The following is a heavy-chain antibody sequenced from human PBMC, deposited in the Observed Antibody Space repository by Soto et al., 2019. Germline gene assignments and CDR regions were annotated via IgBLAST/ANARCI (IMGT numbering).Heavy chain of an antibody. CDR2: IISSSSTI. Sequence: EVQLVESGGGLVQPGGSLRLSCAASGFTFSSYSMNWVRQAPGKGLEWVSYIISSSSTIYYADSVKGRFTISRDHAKNSLYLQMNSLRAEDTAVYYCARDLVVMVAAMPNDAFDIWGQGTMVTVSS. CDR3: ARDLVVMVAAMPNDAFDI. CDR1: GFTFSSYS. J-gene: IGHJ3*02. V-gene: IGHV3-48*01. D-gene: IGHD2-15*01.